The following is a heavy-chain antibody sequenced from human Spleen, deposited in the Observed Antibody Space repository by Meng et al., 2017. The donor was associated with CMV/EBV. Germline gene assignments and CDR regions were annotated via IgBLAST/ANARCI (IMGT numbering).Heavy chain of an antibody. D-gene: IGHD2-2*01. Sequence: VSGVSISSGGYYWTWIRQLPGKGLEWIGYIYYSGSTDYNPSLKSRLSMSVDTSKNQFSLRLTSVTAADTAVYYCATLSTEGEWFFDLWGRGTLVTVSS. CDR3: ATLSTEGEWFFDL. V-gene: IGHV4-31*02. J-gene: IGHJ2*01. CDR1: GVSISSGGYY. CDR2: IYYSGST.